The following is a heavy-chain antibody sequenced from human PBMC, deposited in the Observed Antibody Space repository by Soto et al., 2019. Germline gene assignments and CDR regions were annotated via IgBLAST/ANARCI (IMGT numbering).Heavy chain of an antibody. CDR1: GGSASSGSYY. CDR3: ARSSTLHYDRSGYYLDAFDI. D-gene: IGHD3-22*01. Sequence: PSETLSLTCTVSGGSASSGSYYWSWILQPPGKGLEWIGYIYYSGSTNYNPSLKSRVTISVDTSKNQFSRKLSSVTAADTAVYYCARSSTLHYDRSGYYLDAFDIWGQGTMVTVS. CDR2: IYYSGST. V-gene: IGHV4-61*01. J-gene: IGHJ3*02.